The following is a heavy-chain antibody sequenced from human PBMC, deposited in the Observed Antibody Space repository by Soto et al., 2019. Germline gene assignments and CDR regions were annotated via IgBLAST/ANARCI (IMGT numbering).Heavy chain of an antibody. V-gene: IGHV3-30-3*01. D-gene: IGHD4-17*01. Sequence: GGSLRLSCAASGFTFSTYVMHWVRQAPGKGLERVAVISYEGSTKYCADTVKGRFTISRDNPNNTLYLQMDSLRADDTAVYYCAKDGGFDYGFWYFDVWGRGTLVTVSS. CDR3: AKDGGFDYGFWYFDV. J-gene: IGHJ2*01. CDR1: GFTFSTYV. CDR2: ISYEGSTK.